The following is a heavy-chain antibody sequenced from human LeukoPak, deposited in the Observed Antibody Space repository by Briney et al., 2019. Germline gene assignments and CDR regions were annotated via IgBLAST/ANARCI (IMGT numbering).Heavy chain of an antibody. CDR2: IYHSGST. V-gene: IGHV4-30-2*01. J-gene: IGHJ4*02. CDR3: ASGPFWSGFGY. D-gene: IGHD3-3*01. CDR1: GGSISSGGYY. Sequence: SETLSLTCTVSGGSISSGGYYWSWLRQPPGKGLEWIGYIYHSGSTYYNPSLKSRVTISVDRSKNQFSLKLSSVTAADTAVYYCASGPFWSGFGYWGQGTLVTVSS.